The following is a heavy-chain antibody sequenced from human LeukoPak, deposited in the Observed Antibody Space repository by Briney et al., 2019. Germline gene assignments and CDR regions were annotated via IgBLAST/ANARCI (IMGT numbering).Heavy chain of an antibody. D-gene: IGHD4-11*01. CDR3: ARDDYIIDY. J-gene: IGHJ4*02. CDR1: GFTFSSYA. Sequence: GGSLRLSCAASGFTFSSYAMHWVRQAPGKGLEYVSAISSNGGSTHYANSVKGRFTISRDNSKNTLYLHMGSLRAEDTAVYYCARDDYIIDYWGQGTLVTVSS. CDR2: ISSNGGST. V-gene: IGHV3-64*01.